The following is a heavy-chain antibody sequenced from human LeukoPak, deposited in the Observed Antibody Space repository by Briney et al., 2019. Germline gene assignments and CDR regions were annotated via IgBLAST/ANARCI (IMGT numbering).Heavy chain of an antibody. CDR3: ARDDYVDYAPEDY. J-gene: IGHJ4*02. CDR2: INPNSGGT. D-gene: IGHD4-17*01. V-gene: IGHV1-2*02. CDR1: GYTFTGYN. Sequence: GASVKVSCKASGYTFTGYNIHWVRQAPGQGLEWTGWINPNSGGTNYAQKFQGRVIMTRDTSISAAYMELTRLRSDDTAVYYCARDDYVDYAPEDYWGQGTLVTVSS.